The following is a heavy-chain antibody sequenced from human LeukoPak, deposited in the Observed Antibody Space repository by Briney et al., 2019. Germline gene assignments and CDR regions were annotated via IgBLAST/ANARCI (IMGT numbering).Heavy chain of an antibody. Sequence: ASVKVSCKASGYTFTSYYMHWVRQAPGQGLEWMGIINPSGGSTSYAQKFQGRVTMTRDMSTSTVYMELSSLRSEDTAVYYCARKGMTTVPHYYYYMDAWGKGTTVTVSS. V-gene: IGHV1-46*01. D-gene: IGHD4-17*01. J-gene: IGHJ6*03. CDR3: ARKGMTTVPHYYYYMDA. CDR1: GYTFTSYY. CDR2: INPSGGST.